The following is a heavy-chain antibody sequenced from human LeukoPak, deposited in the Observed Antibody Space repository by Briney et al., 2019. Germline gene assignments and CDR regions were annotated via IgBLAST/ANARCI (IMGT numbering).Heavy chain of an antibody. V-gene: IGHV4-34*01. J-gene: IGHJ5*02. D-gene: IGHD3-3*01. CDR1: GGSFSGYY. CDR2: INHSGST. Sequence: SETLSLTCAVYGGSFSGYYWSWIRQPSGKGLEWIGEINHSGSTNYNPSLKSRVTISVDTSKNQFSLKLSSVTAADTAVYYCARGVVVLRFLEWLSWFDPWGQGTLVTVSS. CDR3: ARGVVVLRFLEWLSWFDP.